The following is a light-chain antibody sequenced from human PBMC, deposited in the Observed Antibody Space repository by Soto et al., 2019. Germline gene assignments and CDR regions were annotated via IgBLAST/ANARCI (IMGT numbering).Light chain of an antibody. CDR1: SGSIASNY. V-gene: IGLV6-57*04. CDR2: EGN. Sequence: NFMLTQPHSASESPGQTVTISCTRSSGSIASNYVQWYQQRPGSIPTTVIYEGNQRPSGVPARFAGPTDVSSNPSSLAISGLQPEDQSDPYCQSYGSSTVVFGGGTKLTVL. CDR3: QSYGSSTVV. J-gene: IGLJ2*01.